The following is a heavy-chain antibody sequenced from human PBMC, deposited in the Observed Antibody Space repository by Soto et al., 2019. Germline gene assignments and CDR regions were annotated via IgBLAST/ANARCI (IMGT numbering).Heavy chain of an antibody. V-gene: IGHV4-30-2*01. Sequence: PSETLSLTCAVSGGSTSSGGYSWSWIRQPPGKGLEWIGYIYHSGSTYYNPSLKSRVTISVDRSKNQFSLKLSSVTAADTAVYYCARAPLTTPYFDYWGQGTLGTVSS. CDR2: IYHSGST. J-gene: IGHJ4*02. D-gene: IGHD4-17*01. CDR3: ARAPLTTPYFDY. CDR1: GGSTSSGGYS.